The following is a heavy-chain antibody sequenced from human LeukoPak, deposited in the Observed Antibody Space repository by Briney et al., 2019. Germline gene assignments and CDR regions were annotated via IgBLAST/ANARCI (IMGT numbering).Heavy chain of an antibody. CDR3: ARYEISLVRGVMV. Sequence: ASVKVSCKASGYTFTGYYMHWVRQAPGQGLEWMGWINPNSGGTNYAQKFQGRVTMTRDTSTSTAYMELRSLRSDDTAVYYCARYEISLVRGVMVWGQGTLVTVSS. CDR2: INPNSGGT. V-gene: IGHV1-2*02. CDR1: GYTFTGYY. J-gene: IGHJ4*02. D-gene: IGHD3-10*01.